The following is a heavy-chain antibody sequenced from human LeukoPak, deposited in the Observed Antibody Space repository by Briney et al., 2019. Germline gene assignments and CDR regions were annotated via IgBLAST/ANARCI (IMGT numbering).Heavy chain of an antibody. CDR1: GASITSESYY. D-gene: IGHD4-17*01. Sequence: PSQTLSLTCSVSGASITSESYYWTWVRQPAGRGLEWIGRIYASGVTSYNPSLKTRLTISLDTSKNQISLRLNSVTAADTADYYCARGLWDNGDRFDYRGQGTLVPVSS. J-gene: IGHJ4*02. CDR3: ARGLWDNGDRFDY. V-gene: IGHV4-61*02. CDR2: IYASGVT.